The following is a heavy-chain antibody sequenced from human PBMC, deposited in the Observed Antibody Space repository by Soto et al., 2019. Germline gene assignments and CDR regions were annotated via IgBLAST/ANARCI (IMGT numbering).Heavy chain of an antibody. V-gene: IGHV4-4*02. CDR1: GGSISTSNW. D-gene: IGHD5-18*01. CDR3: ARTDTAMVTFDY. CDR2: VYRTGST. Sequence: SETLSLTCAVSGGSISTSNWWSWVRQPPGKGLEWIGEVYRTGSTNYNPSLESRLTISVDTSKNQFSLKLSSVTAADTAVYYCARTDTAMVTFDYWGQGTLVTVSS. J-gene: IGHJ4*02.